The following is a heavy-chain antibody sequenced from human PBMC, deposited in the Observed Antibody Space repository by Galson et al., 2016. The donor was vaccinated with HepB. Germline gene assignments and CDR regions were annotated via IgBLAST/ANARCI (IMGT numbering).Heavy chain of an antibody. Sequence: QSGAEVKKPGESLKISCKASGYSFTTFWIHWVRQVPGKGLEWMGVIYPGDSDTRYSPSFQGQVTLSVDKSIRTAYLQWSSLKASDTAKYYCARLKTEYASSPLGYWGQGTQVTVSS. CDR1: GYSFTTFW. J-gene: IGHJ4*02. CDR2: IYPGDSDT. D-gene: IGHD2-2*01. CDR3: ARLKTEYASSPLGY. V-gene: IGHV5-51*01.